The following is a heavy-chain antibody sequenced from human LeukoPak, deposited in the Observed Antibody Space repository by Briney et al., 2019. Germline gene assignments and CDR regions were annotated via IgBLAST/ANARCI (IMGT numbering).Heavy chain of an antibody. V-gene: IGHV1-69*13. CDR1: GDTFSSYA. J-gene: IGHJ5*02. CDR2: IIPIFGTA. CDR3: ARDRGGTHRLALAP. Sequence: ASVEVSCKASGDTFSSYAISWVRQAPGQGLEWMGGIIPIFGTANYAQKFQGRVTITADESTSTAYMELTSLRSEDTAVYYCARDRGGTHRLALAPWGQGTLVTVSS. D-gene: IGHD1-1*01.